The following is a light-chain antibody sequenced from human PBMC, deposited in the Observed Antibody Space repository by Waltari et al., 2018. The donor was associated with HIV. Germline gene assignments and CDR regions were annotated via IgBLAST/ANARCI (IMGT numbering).Light chain of an antibody. CDR1: SSNNGDNY. Sequence: QSVLTQPPSASGTPGQRVTISCSGSSSNNGDNYVYWYQQLPGTAPKLLNDRNYQRPSGVPHRFSGSKSGSSASLAIMGLRSEDEGDFYCASWDDSLRNWVFGGGTKLTGL. CDR3: ASWDDSLRNWV. J-gene: IGLJ3*02. CDR2: RNY. V-gene: IGLV1-47*01.